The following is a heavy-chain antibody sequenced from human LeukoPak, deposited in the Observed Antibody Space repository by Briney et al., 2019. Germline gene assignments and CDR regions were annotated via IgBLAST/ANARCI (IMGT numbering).Heavy chain of an antibody. CDR2: ISYDGSNK. CDR1: GFTFSSYG. J-gene: IGHJ4*02. D-gene: IGHD1-14*01. V-gene: IGHV3-30*03. Sequence: PGGSLRLSCAASGFTFSSYGMHWVRQAPGKGLEWVAVISYDGSNKYYADSVKGRFTISRDNSKNTLYLQMNSLRAEDTAVYYCAREETAATPPEPTPFDYWGQGTLVTVSS. CDR3: AREETAATPPEPTPFDY.